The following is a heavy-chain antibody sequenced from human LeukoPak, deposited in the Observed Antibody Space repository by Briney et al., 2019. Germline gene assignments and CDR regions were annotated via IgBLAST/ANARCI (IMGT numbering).Heavy chain of an antibody. Sequence: GGSLRLSCAASGFTFSTDWMHWVRQAPGKGLEWVSFMNNDGSGTGYADSVKGRFTISRDNAKNALYLQMNSLRAEDTAVYYCARDGVQLWFGGQGTLVTVSS. CDR3: ARDGVQLWF. CDR2: MNNDGSGT. V-gene: IGHV3-74*01. D-gene: IGHD5-18*01. J-gene: IGHJ4*02. CDR1: GFTFSTDW.